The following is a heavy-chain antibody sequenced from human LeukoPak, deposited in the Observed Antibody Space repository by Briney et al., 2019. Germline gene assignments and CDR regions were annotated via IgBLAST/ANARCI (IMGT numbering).Heavy chain of an antibody. D-gene: IGHD5-18*01. CDR1: GFTFSSYW. CDR2: IKQDGNEK. Sequence: GGSLRLSCAASGFTFSSYWMSWVRQAPGKGLEWVANIKQDGNEKYYVDSVKGRFTISRDNAKNSLYLQMNSLRAEDTAVYYCARVRIQLWLGEYYFDYWGQGTLVTVSS. CDR3: ARVRIQLWLGEYYFDY. V-gene: IGHV3-7*01. J-gene: IGHJ4*02.